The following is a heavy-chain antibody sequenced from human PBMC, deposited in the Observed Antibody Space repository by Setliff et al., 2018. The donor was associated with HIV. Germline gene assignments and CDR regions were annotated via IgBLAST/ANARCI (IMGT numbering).Heavy chain of an antibody. CDR2: ISSSSSTI. V-gene: IGHV3-48*01. CDR3: ARVVAVAGFNY. Sequence: GGSLRLSCAASGFTFCSYSMNWVRQAPGKGLGWVSYISSSSSTIYYADSVKGRFTISRDNAKNSLYLQMNSLRAVDTAVYYCARVVAVAGFNYWGQGTLVTSPQ. CDR1: GFTFCSYS. J-gene: IGHJ4*02. D-gene: IGHD6-19*01.